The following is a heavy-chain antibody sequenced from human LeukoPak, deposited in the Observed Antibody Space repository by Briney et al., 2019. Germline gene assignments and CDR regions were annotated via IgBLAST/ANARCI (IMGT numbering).Heavy chain of an antibody. V-gene: IGHV3-21*01. CDR2: ISSSSSYI. D-gene: IGHD3-10*01. Sequence: GGSLILSCAASGFTFSSYNMNWVRQAPGKGLEWVSSISSSSSYIYYADSVKGRFTISRDNAKNSLYLQMNSLRAEDTAVYYCARDSLWFGELLDYWGQGTLVTVSS. J-gene: IGHJ4*02. CDR3: ARDSLWFGELLDY. CDR1: GFTFSSYN.